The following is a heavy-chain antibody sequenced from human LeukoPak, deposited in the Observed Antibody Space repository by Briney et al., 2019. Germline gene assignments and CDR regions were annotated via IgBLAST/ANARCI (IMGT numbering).Heavy chain of an antibody. V-gene: IGHV1-8*01. D-gene: IGHD2-2*01. CDR3: VRGFKSSTSREAFDI. Sequence: VASVKVSCKASGYTFTSYDINWVRQAAGQGLGWMGWMNPNSGNTGYAQKFQGRVTMTRNTSISTAYMELSSLRSEDTAVYYCVRGFKSSTSREAFDIWGQGTMVTVSS. CDR2: MNPNSGNT. J-gene: IGHJ3*02. CDR1: GYTFTSYD.